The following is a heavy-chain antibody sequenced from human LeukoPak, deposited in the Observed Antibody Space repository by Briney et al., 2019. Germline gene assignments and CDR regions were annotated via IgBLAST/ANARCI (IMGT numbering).Heavy chain of an antibody. Sequence: GRSLRLSCAASGFTFDDYAMHWVRQAPGKGLEWVSAISGSGGSTYYADSVKGRFTISRDNSKNTLYLQMNSLRAEDTAVYYCAKDGMYGSGTNWGQGTLVTVSS. CDR1: GFTFDDYA. CDR3: AKDGMYGSGTN. D-gene: IGHD3-10*01. V-gene: IGHV3-23*01. J-gene: IGHJ4*02. CDR2: ISGSGGST.